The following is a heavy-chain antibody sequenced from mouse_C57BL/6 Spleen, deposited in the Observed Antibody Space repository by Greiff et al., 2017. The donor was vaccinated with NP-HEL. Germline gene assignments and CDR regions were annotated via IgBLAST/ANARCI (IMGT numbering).Heavy chain of an antibody. Sequence: VKLQESGAELVRPGASVTLSCKASGYTFTDYEMHWVKQTPVHGLEWIGAIDPETGGTAYNQKFKGKAILTADKSSSTAYMELRSLTSEDSAVYYCTRWYYYGSSDYWGQGTTLTVSS. CDR1: GYTFTDYE. J-gene: IGHJ2*01. D-gene: IGHD1-1*01. CDR3: TRWYYYGSSDY. CDR2: IDPETGGT. V-gene: IGHV1-15*01.